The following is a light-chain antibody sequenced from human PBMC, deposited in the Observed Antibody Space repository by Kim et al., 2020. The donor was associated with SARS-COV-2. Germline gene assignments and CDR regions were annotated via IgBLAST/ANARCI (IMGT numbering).Light chain of an antibody. Sequence: VAPGQTASLTCSGDKLGDKYACWYQQKPGQSPLLVIYQDSKRPPGIPERFSGSNSGNTATLTISGTQAMDEADYYCQAWDSSTVVFGGGTQLTVL. CDR2: QDS. J-gene: IGLJ2*01. CDR1: KLGDKY. CDR3: QAWDSSTVV. V-gene: IGLV3-1*01.